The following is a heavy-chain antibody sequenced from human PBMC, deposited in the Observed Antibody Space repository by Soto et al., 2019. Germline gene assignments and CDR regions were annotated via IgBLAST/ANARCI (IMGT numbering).Heavy chain of an antibody. CDR3: ASYAGGYDAFDI. Sequence: ASVKVSCKASGGTFSSYTISWVRQAPGQGLEWMGRIIPILGIANYAQKFQGRVTITADKSTSTAYMELSSLRSEDTAVYYCASYAGGYDAFDIWGQGTMVTVSS. J-gene: IGHJ3*02. CDR1: GGTFSSYT. D-gene: IGHD3-16*01. V-gene: IGHV1-69*02. CDR2: IIPILGIA.